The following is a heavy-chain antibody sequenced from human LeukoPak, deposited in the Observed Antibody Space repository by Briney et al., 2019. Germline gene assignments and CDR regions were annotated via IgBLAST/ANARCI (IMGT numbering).Heavy chain of an antibody. V-gene: IGHV3-21*01. CDR2: ISSSSSLI. J-gene: IGHJ4*02. CDR1: GFTFSSSD. CDR3: AKEGRSTTPGY. Sequence: PGGSLRLSCAASGFTFSSSDMDWVRQAPGKGLEWVASISSSSSLIYYTDSVKGRFTISRDNAKNSLYPQMNSLRAEDTAVYFCAKEGRSTTPGYWGQGTLVTVSS. D-gene: IGHD6-13*01.